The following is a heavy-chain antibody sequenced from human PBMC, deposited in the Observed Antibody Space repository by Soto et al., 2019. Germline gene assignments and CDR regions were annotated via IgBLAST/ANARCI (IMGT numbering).Heavy chain of an antibody. Sequence: QVQLQESGPGLVKPSETLSLTCTVSGGSISSYYWSWIRQPPGKGLEWIGYIYYSGSTNYNPSLQCRVTKPVDTSKNHVSRKLSSVTAADTAVYYCAKRPYYDCYGMDVWGQGTTVTVSS. CDR3: AKRPYYDCYGMDV. J-gene: IGHJ6*02. CDR2: IYYSGST. V-gene: IGHV4-59*01. D-gene: IGHD1-1*01. CDR1: GGSISSYY.